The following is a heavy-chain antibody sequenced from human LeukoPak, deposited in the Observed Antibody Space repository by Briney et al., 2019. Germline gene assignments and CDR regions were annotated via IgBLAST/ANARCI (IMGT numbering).Heavy chain of an antibody. J-gene: IGHJ4*02. CDR3: ARDVGRKDDY. D-gene: IGHD3-10*01. V-gene: IGHV3-66*01. CDR1: GFTISNNY. Sequence: GGSLRLSCAASGFTISNNYIRWLRQAPGKGLEWVSHIYSGGFTQFAGSVRGRFTMSRDSSKNTLYLQMNSLRAEDTAVYYCARDVGRKDDYWGQGTLVTVSS. CDR2: IYSGGFT.